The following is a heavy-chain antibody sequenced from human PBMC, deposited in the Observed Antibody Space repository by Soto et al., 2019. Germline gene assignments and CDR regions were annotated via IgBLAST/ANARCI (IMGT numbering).Heavy chain of an antibody. CDR2: TSSYNTDT. Sequence: QVQLVQSGGEVKKPGASVKVSCKSSGYRFETYAMNWVRQAPGQGLEWMGWTSSYNTDTFYAEKFQDRVSMTTDTSTGTAYMELMSLSSDDTAVYYCARGHGVIIDAMDVWGQGTAVTVSS. CDR3: ARGHGVIIDAMDV. V-gene: IGHV1-18*01. CDR1: GYRFETYA. D-gene: IGHD3-3*01. J-gene: IGHJ6*02.